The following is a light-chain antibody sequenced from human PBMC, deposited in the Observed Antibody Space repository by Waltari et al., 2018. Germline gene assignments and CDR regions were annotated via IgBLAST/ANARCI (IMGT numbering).Light chain of an antibody. J-gene: IGLJ3*02. CDR1: TSDVGSGNL. Sequence: SALTQPASVSGSLGQSITISCSGSTSDVGSGNLVSWYQQFPGTVPKLIIYAFTKRPSGVSSRFSGSKSGNMASLTISGLQPEDEADYYCCSYRIGSTPGVFGGGTKVTVL. V-gene: IGLV2-23*02. CDR3: CSYRIGSTPGV. CDR2: AFT.